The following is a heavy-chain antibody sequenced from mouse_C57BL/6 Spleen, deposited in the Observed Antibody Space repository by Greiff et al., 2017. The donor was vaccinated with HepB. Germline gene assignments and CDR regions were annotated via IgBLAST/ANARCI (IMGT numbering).Heavy chain of an antibody. J-gene: IGHJ3*01. CDR3: ARDGSMVTTGSPWFAY. V-gene: IGHV1-76*01. Sequence: VQLQQSGAELVRPGASVKLSCKASGYTFTDYYINWVKQRPGQGLEWIARIYPGSGNTYYNEKFKGKATLTAEKSSSTAYMQLSSLTSEDSAVYFCARDGSMVTTGSPWFAYWGQGTLVTVSA. CDR2: IYPGSGNT. CDR1: GYTFTDYY. D-gene: IGHD2-2*01.